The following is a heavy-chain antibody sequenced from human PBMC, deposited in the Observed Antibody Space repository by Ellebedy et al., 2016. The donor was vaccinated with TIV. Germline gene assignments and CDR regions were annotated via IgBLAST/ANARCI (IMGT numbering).Heavy chain of an antibody. CDR3: ARDPVGVGPAFDI. J-gene: IGHJ3*02. D-gene: IGHD4-23*01. CDR1: GFTFSNNA. CDR2: ITNSGTST. Sequence: PGGSLRLSCAASGFTFSNNAMSWVRQAPGKGLEWISAITNSGTSTYYADSVKGRFTISRDNSKNTLSLQMNSLRAEDTAVYYCARDPVGVGPAFDIWGQGTIVTVSS. V-gene: IGHV3-23*01.